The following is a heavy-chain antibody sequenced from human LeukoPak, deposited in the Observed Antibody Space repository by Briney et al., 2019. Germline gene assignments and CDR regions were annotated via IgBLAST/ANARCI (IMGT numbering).Heavy chain of an antibody. CDR1: GFTFISYG. D-gene: IGHD6-13*01. CDR2: IRYDGSNK. J-gene: IGHJ4*02. CDR3: AKDQVAAAGTYFDY. Sequence: GGSLRLSCAASGFTFISYGMHWVRQAPGKGLEWVAFIRYDGSNKYYADSVKGRFTISRDNSKNTLYLQMNSLRAEDTAVYYCAKDQVAAAGTYFDYWGQGTLVTVSS. V-gene: IGHV3-30*02.